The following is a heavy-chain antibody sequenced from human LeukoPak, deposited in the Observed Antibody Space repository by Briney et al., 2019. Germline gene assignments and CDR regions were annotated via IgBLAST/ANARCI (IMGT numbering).Heavy chain of an antibody. CDR2: ISYDGSNK. Sequence: PGRSLRLSCAASGFTFSSYGMHWVRQAPGKGLEWVAVISYDGSNKYYADSVKGRFTISRDNSKNTLYLQMNSLRVADTAIYYCVREGYAYVSGTYRYWFDPWGQGTLVTVSS. CDR1: GFTFSSYG. J-gene: IGHJ5*02. V-gene: IGHV3-30*03. D-gene: IGHD3-16*02. CDR3: VREGYAYVSGTYRYWFDP.